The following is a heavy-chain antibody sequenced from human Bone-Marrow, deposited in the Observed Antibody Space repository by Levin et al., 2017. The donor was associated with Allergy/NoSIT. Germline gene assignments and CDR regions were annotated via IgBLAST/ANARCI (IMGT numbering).Heavy chain of an antibody. J-gene: IGHJ4*02. Sequence: GGSLRLSCAASGFTFSNAWMNWVRQAPGKGLEWVGRIKSKTDGGTTDYAAPVKGRFTISRDDSKNTLYLQMNSLKTEDTAVYYCTTAVNADCGGDCFNLLAWDYWGQGTLVTVSS. V-gene: IGHV3-15*07. CDR2: IKSKTDGGTT. D-gene: IGHD2-21*02. CDR3: TTAVNADCGGDCFNLLAWDY. CDR1: GFTFSNAW.